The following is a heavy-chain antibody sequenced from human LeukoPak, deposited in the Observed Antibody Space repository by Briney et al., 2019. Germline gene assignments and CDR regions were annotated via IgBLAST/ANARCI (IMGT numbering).Heavy chain of an antibody. Sequence: SVKVSCTASGGTFSSYAISWVRQAPGQGLEWMGRIIPILGIANYAQKFQGRVTITADKSTSTAYMELSSLRSEDTAVYYCARDLTGGYFDYWGQGTLVTVSS. V-gene: IGHV1-69*04. CDR2: IIPILGIA. CDR3: ARDLTGGYFDY. J-gene: IGHJ4*02. CDR1: GGTFSSYA. D-gene: IGHD2-15*01.